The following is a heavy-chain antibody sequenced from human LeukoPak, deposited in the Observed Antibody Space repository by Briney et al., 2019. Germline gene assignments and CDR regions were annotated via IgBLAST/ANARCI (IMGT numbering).Heavy chain of an antibody. V-gene: IGHV3-11*01. CDR1: GFTFSDYY. CDR2: ISSSGSTI. D-gene: IGHD2-2*01. Sequence: GGSLRLSCAASGFTFSDYYMSWIRQAPGKGLEWVSYISSSGSTIYYADSVKGRFTISRDNAKNSLYLQMNSLRAEDTAVYYCARDREYQQPNYGMDVWGQGTTVTVSS. J-gene: IGHJ6*02. CDR3: ARDREYQQPNYGMDV.